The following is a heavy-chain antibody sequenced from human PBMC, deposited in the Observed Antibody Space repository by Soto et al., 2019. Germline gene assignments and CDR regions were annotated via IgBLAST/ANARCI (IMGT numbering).Heavy chain of an antibody. CDR1: GFTFSSYW. D-gene: IGHD3-10*01. Sequence: GGSLRLSCAASGFTFSSYWMHWVRQAPGKGLVWVSRINSDGSSTSYADSVKGRFTISRDNAKNTLYLQMNSLRAEDTAVYYCARSGIWFGEFLDYWGQGTLVTVSS. CDR2: INSDGSST. V-gene: IGHV3-74*01. J-gene: IGHJ4*02. CDR3: ARSGIWFGEFLDY.